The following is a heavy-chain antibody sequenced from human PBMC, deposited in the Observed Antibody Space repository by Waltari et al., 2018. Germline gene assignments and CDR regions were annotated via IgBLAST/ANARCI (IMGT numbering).Heavy chain of an antibody. CDR3: ARDSGSYRWDAFDS. J-gene: IGHJ3*02. CDR1: GFTVSSNY. Sequence: EVQLVETGGGLIQPGGSLRLSCAASGFTVSSNYMSWVRQAPGKGLEWVSVIYSGGSKYYSDFVKVRFTISRDKSKNTRYLQMNSLRAEYTAVYYFARDSGSYRWDAFDSWGQGTMVTVSS. CDR2: IYSGGSK. V-gene: IGHV3-53*02. D-gene: IGHD1-26*01.